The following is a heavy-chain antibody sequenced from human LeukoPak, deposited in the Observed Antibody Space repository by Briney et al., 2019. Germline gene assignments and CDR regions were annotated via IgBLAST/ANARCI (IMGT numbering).Heavy chain of an antibody. CDR3: TTEGNREITMIVVDFDY. Sequence: SGGSLRLSCAASGFTFSNAWMSWVRQAPGKGLEWVGRIKSKTDGGTTDYAAPVKGRFTISRDDSKNTLYLQMNSLKTEDTAVYYCTTEGNREITMIVVDFDYWGQGTQVTVSS. CDR1: GFTFSNAW. J-gene: IGHJ4*02. CDR2: IKSKTDGGTT. D-gene: IGHD3-22*01. V-gene: IGHV3-15*01.